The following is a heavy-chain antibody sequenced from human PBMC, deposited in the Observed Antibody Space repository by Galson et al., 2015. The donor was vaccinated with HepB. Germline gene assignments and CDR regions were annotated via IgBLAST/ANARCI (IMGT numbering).Heavy chain of an antibody. Sequence: SLRLSCAASGFTFSSYWMNWVRQAPGKGLVWVSRINSDGSSTSYAASVKGRFTISRDNAKNTLYLQMNSLRAEDTAVYYCARDKRAQLLGLGDDWGMDVWGQGTPVTVSS. CDR2: INSDGSST. V-gene: IGHV3-74*01. D-gene: IGHD3-10*01. CDR3: ARDKRAQLLGLGDDWGMDV. J-gene: IGHJ6*02. CDR1: GFTFSSYW.